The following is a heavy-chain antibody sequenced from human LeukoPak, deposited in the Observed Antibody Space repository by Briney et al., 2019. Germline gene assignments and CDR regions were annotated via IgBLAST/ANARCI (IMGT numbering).Heavy chain of an antibody. V-gene: IGHV3-23*01. J-gene: IGHJ4*02. CDR1: GFTFSSYA. CDR2: ISGSGGST. Sequence: HTGGSLRLSCAASGFTFSSYAMSWVRQAPGKGLEWVSAISGSGGSTYYADSVKGRFTISRDNSKNTLYLQMNSLRAEDTAVYYCAKGSDWGDYWGPFDYWGQGTLVTVSS. D-gene: IGHD4-17*01. CDR3: AKGSDWGDYWGPFDY.